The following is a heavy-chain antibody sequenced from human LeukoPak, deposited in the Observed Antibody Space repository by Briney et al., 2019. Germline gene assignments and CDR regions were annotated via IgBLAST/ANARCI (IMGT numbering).Heavy chain of an antibody. J-gene: IGHJ4*02. Sequence: SETLCLTCTVSGGSISHYYWSWIRQPPGKGLEWIAYIFDSGNTNYNPSLKSRVTISLDTSKNQFSLRLRSVTAADTAVYYCARQHYYFDYWGQGSLVTVSS. CDR2: IFDSGNT. CDR1: GGSISHYY. CDR3: ARQHYYFDY. V-gene: IGHV4-59*08.